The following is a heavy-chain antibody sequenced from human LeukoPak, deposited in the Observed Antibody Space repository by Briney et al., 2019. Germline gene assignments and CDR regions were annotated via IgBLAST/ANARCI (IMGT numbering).Heavy chain of an antibody. Sequence: GGSLRLSCAASGFTFSSYSMNWVRQAPGKGLEWVSSISSSSYIYYADSVMGRFTISRDNAKNSLYLLMNSLRAEDTAVYYCARAGYGDYSDYWGQGTLVTVSS. CDR3: ARAGYGDYSDY. V-gene: IGHV3-21*01. J-gene: IGHJ4*02. D-gene: IGHD4-17*01. CDR1: GFTFSSYS. CDR2: ISSSSYI.